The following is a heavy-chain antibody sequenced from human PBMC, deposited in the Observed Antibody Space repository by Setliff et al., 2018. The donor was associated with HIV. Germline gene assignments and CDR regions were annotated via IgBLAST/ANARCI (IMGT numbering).Heavy chain of an antibody. CDR3: AGGLHYGLGKFGY. V-gene: IGHV4-31*03. Sequence: SETLSLTCTVSGDSLSSDYYYWTWIRQHPEKGLEWIGYIYYSGSTLYNPSLRSRLTMSVDTSKNQFSLELSSVTAADTAVYYCAGGLHYGLGKFGYWGQGTLVTVS. J-gene: IGHJ4*02. D-gene: IGHD3-10*01. CDR1: GDSLSSDYYY. CDR2: IYYSGST.